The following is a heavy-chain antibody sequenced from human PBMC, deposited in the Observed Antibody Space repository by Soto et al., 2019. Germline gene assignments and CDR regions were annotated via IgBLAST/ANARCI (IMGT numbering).Heavy chain of an antibody. J-gene: IGHJ4*02. CDR3: ARNEGDGYGH. Sequence: QVQLVQSGAEVKKPGSSVKVSCKASGGTFSSYAIRWVRQAPGQGLEWMGGIIPIFGTPNYAQKFQGRVTITADESTSKAFMGLSSLRPEDTDVYYCARNEGDGYGHWGQGTLVTVSS. CDR2: IIPIFGTP. D-gene: IGHD5-12*01. CDR1: GGTFSSYA. V-gene: IGHV1-69*12.